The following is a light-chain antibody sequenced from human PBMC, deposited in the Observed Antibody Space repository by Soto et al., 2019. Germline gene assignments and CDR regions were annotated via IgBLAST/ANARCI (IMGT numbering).Light chain of an antibody. CDR2: GAS. Sequence: EIAMTQSPATLSVSPGERVTLSCGASQSPTRNLAWYQHKPGQSPRLLIYGASARATGIPDRFSGGGSGAEYTLTISSLQSEDFAVYYCQQYDKWPRTFGQGTKVDI. CDR3: QQYDKWPRT. V-gene: IGKV3-15*01. CDR1: QSPTRN. J-gene: IGKJ1*01.